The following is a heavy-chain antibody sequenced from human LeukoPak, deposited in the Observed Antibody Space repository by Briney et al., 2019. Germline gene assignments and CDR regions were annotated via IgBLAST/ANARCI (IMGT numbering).Heavy chain of an antibody. CDR1: GFTFNDYW. Sequence: PGGSLRLSCVCSGFTFNDYWMSWVRQAPGKGLEWVGFIKEDGTEKHYVDSVRGRFTISRDNAKNALYLQLNSLRAEDTALYYCTKGITSDWGQGTLVTVSS. J-gene: IGHJ4*02. V-gene: IGHV3-7*01. D-gene: IGHD3-16*01. CDR2: IKEDGTEK. CDR3: TKGITSD.